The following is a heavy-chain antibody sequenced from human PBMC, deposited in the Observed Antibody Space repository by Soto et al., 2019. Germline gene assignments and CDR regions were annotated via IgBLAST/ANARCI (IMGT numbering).Heavy chain of an antibody. V-gene: IGHV4-61*08. CDR2: IYYSGST. J-gene: IGHJ4*02. Sequence: SETLSLSCTVSGGSISSGDYYWSWLRQPPGKGLEWIGCIYYSGSTNYNPSLKSRVALSVDTSKNQFSLKLSSVTAADTAVYYCARGVRYFDWLLPFYLDYWGQGTPVTVSS. CDR1: GGSISSGDYY. CDR3: ARGVRYFDWLLPFYLDY. D-gene: IGHD3-9*01.